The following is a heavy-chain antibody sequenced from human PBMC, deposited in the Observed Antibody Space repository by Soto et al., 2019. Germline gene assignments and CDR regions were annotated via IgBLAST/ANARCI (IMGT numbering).Heavy chain of an antibody. CDR2: IYWDDDK. CDR3: AHSMWFGDPYHYYYGMDV. Sequence: SGPTLVNPTQTLTLTCTFSGFSLSTSGVGVGWIRQPPGKALEWLALIYWDDDKRYSPSLKSRLTITKDTSKNQVVLTMTNMDPVDTATYYCAHSMWFGDPYHYYYGMDVWGQGTTVTVSS. CDR1: GFSLSTSGVG. V-gene: IGHV2-5*02. D-gene: IGHD3-10*01. J-gene: IGHJ6*02.